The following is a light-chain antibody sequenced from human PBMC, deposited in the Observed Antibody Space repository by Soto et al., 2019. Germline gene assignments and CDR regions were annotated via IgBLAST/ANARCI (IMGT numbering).Light chain of an antibody. CDR2: GAS. Sequence: EKGMTQSPATLSMSPGERATLSCMASQSVNSYVAWYQQKPGQAPRLRIYGASTSATGIPARFSGSGSGTEFTLTISSLQSEDFAVYYCQQYTNWPSWTFGQGTKVEIK. J-gene: IGKJ1*01. CDR1: QSVNSY. CDR3: QQYTNWPSWT. V-gene: IGKV3-15*01.